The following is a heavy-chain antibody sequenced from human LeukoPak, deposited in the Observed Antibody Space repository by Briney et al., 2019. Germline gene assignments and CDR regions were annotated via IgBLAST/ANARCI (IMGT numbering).Heavy chain of an antibody. CDR2: IRNKVNSYST. V-gene: IGHV3-72*01. Sequence: GESLRLSCAASGFTFSDHYMDWVRQAPGKGLEWVGRIRNKVNSYSTEYAASVKGRFTISRDDSKNSLYLQMNSLKTEDTAVYYCARVRYYLDYWGQGTLVTVSS. J-gene: IGHJ4*02. D-gene: IGHD3-9*01. CDR3: ARVRYYLDY. CDR1: GFTFSDHY.